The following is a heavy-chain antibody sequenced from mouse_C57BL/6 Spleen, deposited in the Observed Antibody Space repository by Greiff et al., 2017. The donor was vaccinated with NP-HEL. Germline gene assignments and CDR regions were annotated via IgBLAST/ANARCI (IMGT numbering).Heavy chain of an antibody. CDR3: ARGDWDDWYFDV. J-gene: IGHJ1*03. CDR2: INPSTGGT. CDR1: GYSFTGYY. V-gene: IGHV1-42*01. Sequence: EVQLVESGPELVKPGASVKISCKASGYSFTGYYMNWVKQSPEKSLEWIGEINPSTGGTTYNQKFKAKATLTVDKSSSTAYMQLKSLTSEDSAVYYCARGDWDDWYFDVWGTGTTVTVSS. D-gene: IGHD4-1*01.